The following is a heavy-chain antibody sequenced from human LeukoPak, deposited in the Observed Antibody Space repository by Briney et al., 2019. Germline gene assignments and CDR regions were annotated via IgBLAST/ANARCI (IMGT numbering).Heavy chain of an antibody. CDR1: GFTFSSYA. J-gene: IGHJ4*02. V-gene: IGHV3-30*02. D-gene: IGHD3-16*02. CDR3: AKDRAYDYVWGSYRQLRDFDY. Sequence: GGSLRLSCAASGFTFSSYAMSWVRQAPGKGLEWVAFIRYDGSNKYYADSVKGRFTISRDNSKNTLYLQMNSLRAEDTAVYYCAKDRAYDYVWGSYRQLRDFDYWGQGTLVTVSS. CDR2: IRYDGSNK.